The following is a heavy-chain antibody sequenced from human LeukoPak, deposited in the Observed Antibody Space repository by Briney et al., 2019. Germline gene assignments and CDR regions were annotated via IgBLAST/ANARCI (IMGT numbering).Heavy chain of an antibody. J-gene: IGHJ4*02. CDR1: GFTFSSYA. V-gene: IGHV3-23*01. CDR3: AKYPYDSSGYLFDY. Sequence: GGSLRLSCAASGFTFSSYAMSWVRQAPGKGLEWVSAISGSGGSTYYTDSVKGRFTISRDNSKNTLYLQMNSLRAEDTAVYYCAKYPYDSSGYLFDYWGQGTLVTVSS. D-gene: IGHD3-22*01. CDR2: ISGSGGST.